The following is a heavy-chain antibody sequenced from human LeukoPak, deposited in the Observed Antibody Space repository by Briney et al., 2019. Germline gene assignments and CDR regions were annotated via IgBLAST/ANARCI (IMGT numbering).Heavy chain of an antibody. Sequence: PSETLSLTCTVSGGSISSYYWSWIRQPPGKGLEWIGYIYYSGSTNYNPSLKSRVTISVDTSKNQFSLKLSSVTAADTAVYYCAREKLELRDQPIDYWGQGTLVTVSS. CDR3: AREKLELRDQPIDY. D-gene: IGHD1-7*01. J-gene: IGHJ4*02. CDR2: IYYSGST. V-gene: IGHV4-59*01. CDR1: GGSISSYY.